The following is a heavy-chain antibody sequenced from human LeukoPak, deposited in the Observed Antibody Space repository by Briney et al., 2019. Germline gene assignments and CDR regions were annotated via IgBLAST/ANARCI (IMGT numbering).Heavy chain of an antibody. V-gene: IGHV4-59*11. J-gene: IGHJ4*02. CDR1: GGSISSHY. D-gene: IGHD2-2*01. Sequence: TSETLSLTCTVSGGSISSHYWSWIRQPPGKGLEWIGYICYSGSTNYNPSLKSRVTISVDTSKNQFSLKLSSVTAADTAVYYCARGTVTVVPAAAFDYWGQGTLVTVSS. CDR3: ARGTVTVVPAAAFDY. CDR2: ICYSGST.